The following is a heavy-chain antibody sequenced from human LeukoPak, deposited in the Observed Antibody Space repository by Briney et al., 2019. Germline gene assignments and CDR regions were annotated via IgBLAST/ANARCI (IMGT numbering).Heavy chain of an antibody. CDR1: GGSISSYY. CDR2: IYYSGST. J-gene: IGHJ5*02. Sequence: SETLSLTCTVSGGSISSYYWSWIRQPPGKGLEWIGYIYYSGSTNYNPSLKSRVTISVDTSKNQFSLKLSSVTAADTAVYYCARGSDYVAVFDPWGQGTLVTVSS. V-gene: IGHV4-59*01. CDR3: ARGSDYVAVFDP. D-gene: IGHD4-17*01.